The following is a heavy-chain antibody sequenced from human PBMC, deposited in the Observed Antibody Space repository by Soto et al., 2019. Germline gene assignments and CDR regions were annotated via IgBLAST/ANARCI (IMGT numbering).Heavy chain of an antibody. CDR3: ATSPIVDWLSFYY. CDR2: IYSGGST. J-gene: IGHJ4*02. V-gene: IGHV3-66*01. CDR1: GFTVSSNY. D-gene: IGHD3-9*01. Sequence: EVQLVESGGGLVQPGGSLRLSCAASGFTVSSNYMSWVRQAPGKGLEWVSVIYSGGSTYYADSVKGRFTISRDNSKYTMYLQMNSLRAEDTAVYYCATSPIVDWLSFYYWGQGTLVTVSS.